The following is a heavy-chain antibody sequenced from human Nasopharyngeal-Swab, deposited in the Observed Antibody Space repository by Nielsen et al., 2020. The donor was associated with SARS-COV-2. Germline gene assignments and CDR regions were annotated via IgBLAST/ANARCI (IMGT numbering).Heavy chain of an antibody. CDR2: ISSSSSYI. V-gene: IGHV3-21*01. D-gene: IGHD3-10*01. J-gene: IGHJ6*02. Sequence: GESLKISCVASGFTFSSYNMNWVRQAPGKGLEWVSCISSSSSYIYYEDSVKGRFTISGDNAENSLYLQMNSLRAEDTAVYYCAAYYASGSYSSGSSNYYYYGKDVWGQGTTVTVSS. CDR3: AAYYASGSYSSGSSNYYYYGKDV. CDR1: GFTFSSYN.